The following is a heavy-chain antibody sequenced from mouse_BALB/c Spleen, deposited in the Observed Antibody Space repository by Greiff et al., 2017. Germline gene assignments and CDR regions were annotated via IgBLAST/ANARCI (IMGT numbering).Heavy chain of an antibody. D-gene: IGHD1-1*01. CDR1: GYTFTSYV. J-gene: IGHJ3*01. CDR3: ARLRYGSSYGFAY. V-gene: IGHV1-14*01. Sequence: LKESGPDLVKPGASVKISCTASGYTFTSYVMHWVKQTPGQGLEWIGYINPYNDGTKYNEKFKGKATLTSDKSSSTAYMQLSSLTSEDSAVYYCARLRYGSSYGFAYWGQGTLVTVSA. CDR2: INPYNDGT.